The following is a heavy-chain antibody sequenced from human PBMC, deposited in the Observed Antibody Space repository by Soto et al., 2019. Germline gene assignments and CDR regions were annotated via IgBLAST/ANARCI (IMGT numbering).Heavy chain of an antibody. CDR2: ISGSGGST. CDR1: GFTFSSYA. D-gene: IGHD6-13*01. V-gene: IGHV3-23*01. J-gene: IGHJ3*02. CDR3: AKTVGAALEYDAFDI. Sequence: VGSLRLSCAASGFTFSSYAMSWVRQAPGKGLEWVSAISGSGGSTYYADSVKGRFTISRDNSKNTLYLQMNSLRAEDTAVYYCAKTVGAALEYDAFDIWGQGTMVTVSS.